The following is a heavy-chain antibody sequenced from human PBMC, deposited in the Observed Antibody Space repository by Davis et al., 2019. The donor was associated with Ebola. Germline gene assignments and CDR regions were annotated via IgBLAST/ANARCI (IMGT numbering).Heavy chain of an antibody. D-gene: IGHD5-18*01. J-gene: IGHJ3*02. CDR3: ARGSVGTAFRAFDI. CDR2: TRNKANSYTT. Sequence: GESLKISCAASGFTFSDHYMDWVRQAPGQGLEWVARTRNKANSYTTEYAASVKGRFTISRDDSENSHYLQMNSLKTEDTAVYYCARGSVGTAFRAFDIWGQGTMVTVSS. CDR1: GFTFSDHY. V-gene: IGHV3-72*01.